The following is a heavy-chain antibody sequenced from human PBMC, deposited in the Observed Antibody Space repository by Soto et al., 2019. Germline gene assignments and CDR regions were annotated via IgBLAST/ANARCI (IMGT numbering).Heavy chain of an antibody. CDR1: GGSISSYY. CDR2: IYYSGST. Sequence: NPSETLSLTCTVSGGSISSYYWSWIRQPPGKGLEWIGYIYYSGSTNYNPSLKSRVTISVDTSKNQFSLKLSSVTAADTAVYYCARDRDFWSGYHRAPYGMDVWGQGTTVTVSS. V-gene: IGHV4-59*01. J-gene: IGHJ6*02. CDR3: ARDRDFWSGYHRAPYGMDV. D-gene: IGHD3-3*01.